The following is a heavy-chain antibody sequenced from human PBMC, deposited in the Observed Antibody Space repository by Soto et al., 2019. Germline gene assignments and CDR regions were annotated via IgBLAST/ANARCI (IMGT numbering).Heavy chain of an antibody. CDR1: GDSISSNF. CDR2: IHSSGST. J-gene: IGHJ4*02. CDR3: ARHSSGYFFDY. V-gene: IGHV4-39*01. D-gene: IGHD3-22*01. Sequence: TSETLSLTCTFSGDSISSNFWGWIRQPPGKGLEWIGTIHSSGSTYYNPSLKSRVTISVDTSKNKFSLKLSSVTAADTAVYYCARHSSGYFFDYWGQGTLVTVSS.